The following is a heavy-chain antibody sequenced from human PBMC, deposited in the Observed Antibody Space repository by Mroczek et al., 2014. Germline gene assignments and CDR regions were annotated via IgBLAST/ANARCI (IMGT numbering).Heavy chain of an antibody. CDR2: ISYDGSNK. CDR3: ARGTYYYDSSGKADY. Sequence: QVQLVQSGGGVVQPGRSLRLSCAASGFTFSSYAMHWVRQAPGKGLEWVAVISYDGSNKYYADSVKGRFTISRDNSKNTLYLQMNSLRAEDTAVYYCARGTYYYDSSGKADYWGQGTLVTVSS. V-gene: IGHV3-30-3*01. D-gene: IGHD3-22*01. CDR1: GFTFSSYA. J-gene: IGHJ4*02.